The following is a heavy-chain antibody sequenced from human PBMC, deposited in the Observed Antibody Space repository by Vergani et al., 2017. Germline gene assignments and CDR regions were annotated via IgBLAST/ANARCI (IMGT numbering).Heavy chain of an antibody. V-gene: IGHV3-30*18. D-gene: IGHD3-22*01. Sequence: QVQLVESVGGVVQPGRSLRLSCAASGFPFRSYGMHWVRQAPGKGLEWVAGISYDGSNKYYAASVKGRFTFSRDNSRSTLYLQMNSLRAEXTAVYYCAKPREYYYDSSGYAYWGQGTLVTVSS. CDR3: AKPREYYYDSSGYAY. CDR1: GFPFRSYG. J-gene: IGHJ4*02. CDR2: ISYDGSNK.